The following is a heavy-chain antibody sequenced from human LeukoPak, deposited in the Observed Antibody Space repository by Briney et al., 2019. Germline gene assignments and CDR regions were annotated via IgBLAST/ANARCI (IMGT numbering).Heavy chain of an antibody. CDR3: ARGGGRYVEY. Sequence: GGSLRLSCAVSGFSVTNNYMSWVRQAPGKGVEWVSVFYVGGATYYADSVKGRFTISRDNAKHSLYLQMNILRAEDTAVYYCARGGGRYVEYWGQGNLVTVSS. J-gene: IGHJ4*02. D-gene: IGHD3-16*01. CDR1: GFSVTNNY. CDR2: FYVGGAT. V-gene: IGHV3-53*01.